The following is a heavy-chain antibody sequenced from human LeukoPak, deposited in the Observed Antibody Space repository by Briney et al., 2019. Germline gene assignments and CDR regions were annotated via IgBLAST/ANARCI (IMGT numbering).Heavy chain of an antibody. CDR1: GGSIRSYY. V-gene: IGHV4-4*07. D-gene: IGHD1-1*01. J-gene: IGHJ2*01. CDR2: IYTSGST. Sequence: SETLSLTCTVSGGSIRSYYWGWIRQPAGKGLEWIGRIYTSGSTIYNPSLRTRVTMSVDTSKNQFSLRLSSVTAADTAVYYCAREGGGTASYWYFDLWGRGTLVTVSS. CDR3: AREGGGTASYWYFDL.